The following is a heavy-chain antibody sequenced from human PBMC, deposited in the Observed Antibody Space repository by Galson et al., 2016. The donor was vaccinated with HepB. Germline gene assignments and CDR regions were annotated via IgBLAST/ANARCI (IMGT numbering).Heavy chain of an antibody. CDR2: IYASGRT. CDR3: VGSHYKSSSDY. D-gene: IGHD1-14*01. Sequence: SLRLSCAASGFTVSDSYVSWVRQPPGKGLEWVSGIYASGRTFYADSVKGRFTIDNFKNTLSLQMNSPRVEYTAVSYCVGSHYKSSSDYWGQGTLVTVSS. J-gene: IGHJ4*02. V-gene: IGHV3-53*01. CDR1: GFTVSDSY.